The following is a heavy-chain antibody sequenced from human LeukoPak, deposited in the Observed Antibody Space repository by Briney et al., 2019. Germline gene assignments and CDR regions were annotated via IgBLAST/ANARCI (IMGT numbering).Heavy chain of an antibody. Sequence: GGSLRLSCAASGFTFSNYWMHWVRQVPGKGLVWVSRITSDISNTRYIDSVKGRFTISRDNARNTVYLQMNSLRAEDTAIYYCAKRGSDYGMDVWGQGTTVTVSS. J-gene: IGHJ6*02. V-gene: IGHV3-74*01. CDR3: AKRGSDYGMDV. CDR1: GFTFSNYW. D-gene: IGHD1-26*01. CDR2: ITSDISNT.